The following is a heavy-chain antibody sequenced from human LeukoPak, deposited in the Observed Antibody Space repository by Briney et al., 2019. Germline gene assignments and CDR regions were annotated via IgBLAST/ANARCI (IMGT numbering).Heavy chain of an antibody. CDR1: GGTFSSYA. D-gene: IGHD3-22*01. CDR3: AIRTRLNYYDSSGYYWDY. Sequence: SVKVSCKASGGTFSSYAISWVRQAPGQGLEWMGRIIPIFGTANYAQKFQGRVTITTDESTSTAYMELSSLRSEDTAVYYCAIRTRLNYYDSSGYYWDYWGQGTLVTVSS. J-gene: IGHJ4*02. V-gene: IGHV1-69*05. CDR2: IIPIFGTA.